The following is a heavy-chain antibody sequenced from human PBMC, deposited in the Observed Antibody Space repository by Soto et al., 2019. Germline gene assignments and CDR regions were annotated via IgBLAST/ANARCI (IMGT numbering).Heavy chain of an antibody. Sequence: QLQLQESGPGLVKPSETLSLTCTVSGGSISSSSYYWGWIRQPPGKGLEWIGSIYYSGSTYYNPSLKRRVTISVDTSKNQFSLKLSSVTAADTAVYYCARRGVYYDFWSGYYYYWGQGTLVTVSS. V-gene: IGHV4-39*01. CDR3: ARRGVYYDFWSGYYYY. D-gene: IGHD3-3*01. CDR1: GGSISSSSYY. J-gene: IGHJ4*02. CDR2: IYYSGST.